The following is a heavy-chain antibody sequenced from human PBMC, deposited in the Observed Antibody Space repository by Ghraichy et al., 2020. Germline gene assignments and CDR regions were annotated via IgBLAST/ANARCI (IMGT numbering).Heavy chain of an antibody. CDR2: ISYDGSNK. CDR3: AKDLRQFLLAFDY. Sequence: SLNISCAASGFTFSSYGMHWVRQAPGKGLEWVAVISYDGSNKYYADSVKGRFTISRDNSKNTLYLQMNSLRAEDTAVYYCAKDLRQFLLAFDYWGQGTLVTVSS. D-gene: IGHD2-15*01. V-gene: IGHV3-30*18. J-gene: IGHJ4*02. CDR1: GFTFSSYG.